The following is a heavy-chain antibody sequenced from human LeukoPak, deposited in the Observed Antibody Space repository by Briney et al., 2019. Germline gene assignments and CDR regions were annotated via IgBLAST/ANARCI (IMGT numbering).Heavy chain of an antibody. CDR1: GFTFSSYG. CDR3: AKEADLVRTTYYMDV. D-gene: IGHD5-12*01. CDR2: IRSDGSDK. V-gene: IGHV3-30*02. Sequence: GGSLRLSCAASGFTFSSYGIHWVRQAPGRGLEWVAFIRSDGSDKYYVGSVKGRFTISRDNSKNTLYLQINSLRAEDTALYYCAKEADLVRTTYYMDVWGKGTTVTISS. J-gene: IGHJ6*03.